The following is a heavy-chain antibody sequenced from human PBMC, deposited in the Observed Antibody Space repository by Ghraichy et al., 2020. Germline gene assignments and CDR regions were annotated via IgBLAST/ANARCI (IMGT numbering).Heavy chain of an antibody. CDR2: IYYSGST. CDR3: AREGYYYDSGGYHYYYFDY. CDR1: GGSISSDGFC. V-gene: IGHV4-31*03. Sequence: SQTLSLTCTVSGGSISSDGFCWSWIRQHPGKGLEWIGYIYYSGSTYYNPSLKSRVTISVDTSENQFSLKLTSVTAADTAVYYCAREGYYYDSGGYHYYYFDYWGQGTLVTVSS. D-gene: IGHD3-22*01. J-gene: IGHJ4*02.